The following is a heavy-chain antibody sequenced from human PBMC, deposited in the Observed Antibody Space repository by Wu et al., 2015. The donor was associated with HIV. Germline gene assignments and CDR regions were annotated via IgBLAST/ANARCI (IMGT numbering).Heavy chain of an antibody. CDR2: IDPNTGAT. CDR1: GYIFTGYY. CDR3: ARGPAIAAADLDL. J-gene: IGHJ5*02. V-gene: IGHV1-2*02. Sequence: QVHLLQSGAEVRKPGASVKIPCKSSGYIFTGYYLHWVRQAPGQGLQWVGYIDPNTGATKYAQRFLDRVTMARDTSIRTAYMEVSRLGSDDTAVYFCARGPAIAAADLDLWGQGTLVIVSS. D-gene: IGHD6-25*01.